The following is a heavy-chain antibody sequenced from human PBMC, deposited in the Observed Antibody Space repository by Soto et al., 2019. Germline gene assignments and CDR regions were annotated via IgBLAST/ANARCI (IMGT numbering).Heavy chain of an antibody. CDR2: IFHSGNT. Sequence: SETLSLTCAVSGGSIRSSNWWSWVRQSPGKGLEWIGEIFHSGNTNYNPSLRSRVTISVDRSNNQFSLRLTSVTAADTAIYYCASYDFGGAGAEFLQYWGQGTLVTVSS. CDR3: ASYDFGGAGAEFLQY. V-gene: IGHV4-4*02. J-gene: IGHJ1*01. D-gene: IGHD4-17*01. CDR1: GGSIRSSNW.